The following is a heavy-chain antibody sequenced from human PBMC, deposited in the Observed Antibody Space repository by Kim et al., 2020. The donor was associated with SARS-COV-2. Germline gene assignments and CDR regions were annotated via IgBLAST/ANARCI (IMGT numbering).Heavy chain of an antibody. J-gene: IGHJ4*02. CDR3: ARLITMVREANDY. Sequence: SETLSLTCTVSGGSISSSSYYWGWIRQPPGKGLEWIGSIYYSGSTYYNPSLKSRVTISVDTSKNQFSLKLSSVTAADTAVYYCARLITMVREANDYWGQGTLVTVSS. D-gene: IGHD3-10*01. V-gene: IGHV4-39*01. CDR2: IYYSGST. CDR1: GGSISSSSYY.